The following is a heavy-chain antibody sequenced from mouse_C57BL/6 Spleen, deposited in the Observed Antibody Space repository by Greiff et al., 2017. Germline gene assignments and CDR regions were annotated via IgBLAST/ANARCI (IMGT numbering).Heavy chain of an antibody. Sequence: QVHVQQSGAELVRPGTSVKVSCKASGYAFTNYLIEWVKQRPGQGLEWIGVINPGSGGTNYNGKFKGKATLTADKSSSTAYMQLSSLTSEDSAVYFCARGQQGYDMDYWGQGTSVTVSS. CDR2: INPGSGGT. V-gene: IGHV1-54*01. CDR3: ARGQQGYDMDY. J-gene: IGHJ4*01. CDR1: GYAFTNYL.